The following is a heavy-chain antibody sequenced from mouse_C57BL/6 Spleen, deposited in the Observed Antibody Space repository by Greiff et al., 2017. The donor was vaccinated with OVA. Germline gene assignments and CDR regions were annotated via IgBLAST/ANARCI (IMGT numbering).Heavy chain of an antibody. Sequence: EVKVEESGGGLVKPGGSLKLSCAASGFTFSDYGMHWVRQAPEKGLEWVAYISSGSSTIYYEDTVKGRFTISRDNAKNTLLLQMTSLRSEDTAMYYCASDGYYAMDYWGQGTSVTVSS. CDR3: ASDGYYAMDY. CDR1: GFTFSDYG. D-gene: IGHD2-3*01. CDR2: ISSGSSTI. J-gene: IGHJ4*01. V-gene: IGHV5-17*01.